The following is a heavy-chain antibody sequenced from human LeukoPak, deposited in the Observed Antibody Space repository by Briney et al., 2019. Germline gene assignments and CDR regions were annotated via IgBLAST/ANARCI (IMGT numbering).Heavy chain of an antibody. CDR1: GYTFTSYD. V-gene: IGHV1-69*04. D-gene: IGHD3-10*01. CDR3: AGTMVRGDNYYYYGMDV. J-gene: IGHJ6*02. CDR2: IIPILGIA. Sequence: SVKVSCKASGYTFTSYDINWVRQTTGQGLEWMGRIIPILGIANYAQKFQGRVTITADKSTSTAYMELSSLRSEDTAVYYCAGTMVRGDNYYYYGMDVWGQGTTVTVSS.